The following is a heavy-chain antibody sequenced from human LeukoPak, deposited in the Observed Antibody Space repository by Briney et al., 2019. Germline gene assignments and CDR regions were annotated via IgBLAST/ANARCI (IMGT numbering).Heavy chain of an antibody. Sequence: SETLSLTCTVSGYSISSGYYWGWIRQPPGKGLEWIGSIYHSGSTYYNPSHKSRVTISVDTSKNQFSLKLSSVTAADTAVYYCARGYYDFWSGIYYFDYWGQGTLVTVSS. D-gene: IGHD3-3*01. CDR3: ARGYYDFWSGIYYFDY. CDR1: GYSISSGYY. J-gene: IGHJ4*02. V-gene: IGHV4-38-2*02. CDR2: IYHSGST.